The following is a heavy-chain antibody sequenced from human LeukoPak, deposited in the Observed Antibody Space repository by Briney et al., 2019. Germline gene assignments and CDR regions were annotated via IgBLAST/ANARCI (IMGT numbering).Heavy chain of an antibody. CDR1: GFTFTNAW. CDR3: APSPYDYVWGSYR. Sequence: GGSLRLSCAASGFTFTNAWMNWVRQAPGKGLEWVSAISGSGGSTYYADSVKGRFTISRDNSKNTLYLQMNSLRAEDTAVYYCAPSPYDYVWGSYRWGQGTLVTVSS. D-gene: IGHD3-16*02. CDR2: ISGSGGST. J-gene: IGHJ4*02. V-gene: IGHV3-23*01.